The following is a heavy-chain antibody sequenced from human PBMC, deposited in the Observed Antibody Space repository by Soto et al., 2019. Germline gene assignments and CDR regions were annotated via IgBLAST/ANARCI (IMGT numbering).Heavy chain of an antibody. D-gene: IGHD5-18*01. Sequence: VSLTCTVSGCAVSSGYNYWSWIRHSPGKGLEWIGYISGSGSTGYNPSLKNRLTMSVDRSKNQFTLRLTSVTAADTAVYFCATESGSTYGSFDYWGQGTQVTVSS. J-gene: IGHJ4*02. V-gene: IGHV4-30-4*01. CDR1: GCAVSSGYNY. CDR2: ISGSGST. CDR3: ATESGSTYGSFDY.